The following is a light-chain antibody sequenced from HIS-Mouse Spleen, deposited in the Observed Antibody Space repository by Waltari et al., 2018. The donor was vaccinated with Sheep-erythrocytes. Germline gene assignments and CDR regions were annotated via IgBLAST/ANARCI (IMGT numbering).Light chain of an antibody. J-gene: IGLJ1*01. Sequence: SYELTQPPSVSVSPGQTASITCSGGTLGDKSARWYQQKPGQSPVLVIYQDSKRPSGIPERFSGSNSGNTATLTISGTQAMDEADYYCQAWDSSTYVFGTGTKVTVL. CDR2: QDS. CDR3: QAWDSSTYV. V-gene: IGLV3-1*01. CDR1: TLGDKS.